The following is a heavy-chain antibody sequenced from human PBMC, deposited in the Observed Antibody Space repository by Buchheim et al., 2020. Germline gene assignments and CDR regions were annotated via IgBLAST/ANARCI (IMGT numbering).Heavy chain of an antibody. CDR2: IYYSGRN. J-gene: IGHJ6*02. Sequence: QLQLQESGPGLVKPSETLSLTCTVSGGSISSSSYYWGWIRQPPGKGLEWIGSIYYSGRNYYNPSLKSRVTISVDTSKNQFSLKLSSVTAADTAVYYCARGGATELGNYYYYGMDVWGQGTT. CDR1: GGSISSSSYY. CDR3: ARGGATELGNYYYYGMDV. V-gene: IGHV4-39*01. D-gene: IGHD5-24*01.